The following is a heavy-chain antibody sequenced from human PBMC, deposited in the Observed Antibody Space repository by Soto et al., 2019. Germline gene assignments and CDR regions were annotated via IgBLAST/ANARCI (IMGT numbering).Heavy chain of an antibody. Sequence: EVQLVESGRGLVKPGGSLRVSCAASGFTFSDYSMNWVRQAPGKGLEWVSSISSTSKYIYYADSVKGRFTISRDNAKKSLYLQMNSLRAEDTAVYYWARGLSSGWFDYWGQGTLVTVSA. CDR1: GFTFSDYS. V-gene: IGHV3-21*01. CDR3: ARGLSSGWFDY. D-gene: IGHD6-19*01. J-gene: IGHJ5*01. CDR2: ISSTSKYI.